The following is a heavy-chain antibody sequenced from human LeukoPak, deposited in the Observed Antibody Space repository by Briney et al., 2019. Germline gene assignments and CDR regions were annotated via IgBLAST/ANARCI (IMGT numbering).Heavy chain of an antibody. Sequence: PGGSLRLSCTVSGLTFGDNALSWARQAPGKGLEWVGLIRNSAYSGTTQYAASVMGRFTISRDDARGIAYLQMNSLKTEDTAVYYCTRQPTPLETNYYMDVWGKGTTVTVSS. CDR1: GLTFGDNA. J-gene: IGHJ6*03. D-gene: IGHD4-11*01. V-gene: IGHV3-49*04. CDR2: IRNSAYSGTT. CDR3: TRQPTPLETNYYMDV.